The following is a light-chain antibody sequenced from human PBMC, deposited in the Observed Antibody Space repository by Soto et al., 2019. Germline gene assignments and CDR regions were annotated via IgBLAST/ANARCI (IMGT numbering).Light chain of an antibody. CDR3: QQYNVHSPWT. CDR2: KAS. J-gene: IGKJ1*01. Sequence: DIQMTQSPSTRSASVGDRVTITGRASQSVSTWLAWYQQKPGKAPQLLIFKASTLESGVPSRFSGSGSGTEFTITITSLQPDDFATYYCQQYNVHSPWTFGQGTKVEIK. CDR1: QSVSTW. V-gene: IGKV1-5*03.